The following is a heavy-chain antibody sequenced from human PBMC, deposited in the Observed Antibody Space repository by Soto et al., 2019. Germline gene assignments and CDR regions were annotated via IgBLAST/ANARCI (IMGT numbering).Heavy chain of an antibody. D-gene: IGHD5-12*01. CDR3: AREESGLFDY. CDR2: ICYSGST. CDR1: GDSLSSADYC. Sequence: QVQLQESGPGLVKPSQTLSLTCTVSGDSLSSADYCWSWIRQAPGKVLEWIGYICYSGSTYHNPSLKSRTSMSVDTSKKQFSLKLTSVTAADTAVYYCAREESGLFDYWGQGRLVTVSS. V-gene: IGHV4-30-4*01. J-gene: IGHJ4*02.